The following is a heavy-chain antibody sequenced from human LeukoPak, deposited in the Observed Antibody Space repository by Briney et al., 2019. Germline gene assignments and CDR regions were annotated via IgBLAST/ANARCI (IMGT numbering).Heavy chain of an antibody. Sequence: AAGSLRLSCAASGFTFSSYGMHWVRQAPGKGLDWVAVIWYDGSNKYYADSVKGRFTISRDNSKNTLYLQMNSLRAEDTAVYYCAKVRRMGSHTGYYFDYWGPGTLVTVSS. D-gene: IGHD1-26*01. V-gene: IGHV3-33*06. J-gene: IGHJ4*02. CDR1: GFTFSSYG. CDR2: IWYDGSNK. CDR3: AKVRRMGSHTGYYFDY.